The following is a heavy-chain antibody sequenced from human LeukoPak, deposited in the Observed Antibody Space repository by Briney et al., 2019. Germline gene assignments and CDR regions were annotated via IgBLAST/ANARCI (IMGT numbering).Heavy chain of an antibody. J-gene: IGHJ4*02. V-gene: IGHV4-30-4*08. CDR2: IYYSGST. D-gene: IGHD2-2*01. CDR1: GGSISSGDYY. Sequence: PSQTLSLTCTVSGGSISSGDYYWSWIRQPPGKGLEWIGYIYYSGSTYYNPSLKSRVTISVDTSKNQFSLNLSSVTAADTAVYFCARDEGSSYPFDYWGQGTLVTVPS. CDR3: ARDEGSSYPFDY.